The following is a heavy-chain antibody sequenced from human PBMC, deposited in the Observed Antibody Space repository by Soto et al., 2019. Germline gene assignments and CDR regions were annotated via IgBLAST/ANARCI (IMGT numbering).Heavy chain of an antibody. Sequence: QVQLVESVGGVVQPGRSLSLTCVASGFTLSNTGMHWVRQAPGKGLEWVAMISHDGSNTYYGDSVKGRVTISRDNSWNTLYLQMDSLRPEDTSVDYCAKEWGSSGWFNWFDPWGQGTLVTVTS. CDR2: ISHDGSNT. D-gene: IGHD6-19*01. J-gene: IGHJ5*02. CDR1: GFTLSNTG. V-gene: IGHV3-30*18. CDR3: AKEWGSSGWFNWFDP.